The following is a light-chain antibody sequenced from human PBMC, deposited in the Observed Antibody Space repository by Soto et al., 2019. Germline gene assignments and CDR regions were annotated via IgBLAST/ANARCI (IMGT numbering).Light chain of an antibody. Sequence: DIQMTQSRPSASASVGDRVTITCRARHVIRSWLAWYQQKPEEPPKLVFYDASSLQSGVPSRFSGSGSGTDFTLTISSLQPEDFATDYCQQANSFPLTFGGGAKVEI. CDR2: DAS. V-gene: IGKV1-12*01. CDR1: HVIRSW. CDR3: QQANSFPLT. J-gene: IGKJ4*01.